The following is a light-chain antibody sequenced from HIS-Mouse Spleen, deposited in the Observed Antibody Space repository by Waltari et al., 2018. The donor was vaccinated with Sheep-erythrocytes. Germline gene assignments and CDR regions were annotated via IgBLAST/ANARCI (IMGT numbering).Light chain of an antibody. CDR2: EVS. Sequence: QSALTQPPSASGSPGQSVTISCTGTSSDVGGYNYVSWYQQHPGKAHKLMIYEVSKRPSGVPDRFSGCKSGNTASLTVTGLQAEDEADYYCRSYAGSNNGVFGGGTKLTVL. J-gene: IGLJ3*02. CDR1: SSDVGGYNY. CDR3: RSYAGSNNGV. V-gene: IGLV2-8*01.